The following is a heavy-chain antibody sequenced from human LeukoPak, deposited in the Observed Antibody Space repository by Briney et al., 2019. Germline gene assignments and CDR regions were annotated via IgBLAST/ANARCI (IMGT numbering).Heavy chain of an antibody. Sequence: SETLSLTCTVSGASISSYYWSWIRQPPGKGLEWIGCIYYSGYTNYNPPLKSRVTMSVDTSKNQFSLKVSSVTAADTAVYYCARDPGPYCTTTSCYVDYWGRGTLVTVSS. D-gene: IGHD2-2*01. CDR2: IYYSGYT. J-gene: IGHJ4*02. CDR1: GASISSYY. CDR3: ARDPGPYCTTTSCYVDY. V-gene: IGHV4-59*01.